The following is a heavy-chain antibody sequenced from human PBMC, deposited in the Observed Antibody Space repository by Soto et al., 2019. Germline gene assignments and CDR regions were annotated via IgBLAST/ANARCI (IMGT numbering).Heavy chain of an antibody. Sequence: SETLSLTCTVSGGSISSGGYYWSWIRQHPGKGLEWIGYIYYSGSTYYNPSLKSRVTISVDTSKNQFSLKLSSVTAADTAVYYCARDGYYDFWSGYSHTEYYGMDVWGQGTTVTVSS. V-gene: IGHV4-31*03. CDR1: GGSISSGGYY. J-gene: IGHJ6*02. CDR2: IYYSGST. CDR3: ARDGYYDFWSGYSHTEYYGMDV. D-gene: IGHD3-3*01.